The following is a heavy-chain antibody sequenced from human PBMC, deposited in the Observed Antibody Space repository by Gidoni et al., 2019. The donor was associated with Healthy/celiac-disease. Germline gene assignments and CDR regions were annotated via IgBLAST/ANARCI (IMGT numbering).Heavy chain of an antibody. CDR1: GNPFTGHY. V-gene: IGHV1-2*07. CDR2: INATSGGT. Sequence: QVQLVQSGAEVKTPGASVKVSCKASGNPFTGHYMHGVRQAPGQGLEWMGWINATSGGTNYAHKCQGRVTMTRDTSISTAYMELSRLRSDDTAVYYCARANRGIAAAGDLEWFDPWGQGTLVTVSS. J-gene: IGHJ5*02. CDR3: ARANRGIAAAGDLEWFDP. D-gene: IGHD6-13*01.